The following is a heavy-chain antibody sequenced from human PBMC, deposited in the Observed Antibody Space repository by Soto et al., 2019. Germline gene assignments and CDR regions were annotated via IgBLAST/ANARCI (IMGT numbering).Heavy chain of an antibody. CDR1: GYYFTDHW. CDR3: ARQHYDFWSGSDIGSSYFDF. D-gene: IGHD3-3*01. V-gene: IGHV5-51*01. CDR2: IHPRDSDT. Sequence: PLKNSCQASGYYFTDHWIGWVSQMPGKGLEWMGIIHPRDSDTKYSPSFQGHVTFSVETSISTAFLQWNSLKASDSAIYYCARQHYDFWSGSDIGSSYFDFWGRGTQVTVSS. J-gene: IGHJ2*01.